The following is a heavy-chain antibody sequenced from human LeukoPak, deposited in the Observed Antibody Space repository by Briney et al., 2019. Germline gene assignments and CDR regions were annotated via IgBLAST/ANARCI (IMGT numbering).Heavy chain of an antibody. D-gene: IGHD6-13*01. J-gene: IGHJ4*02. Sequence: SETLSLTCTVSGGSISSYYRSWIRQPAGKGLEWIGRIYTSGSTNYNPSLKSRVAMSVDTSKNQFSLKLSSVTAADTAVYYCARGGMYSSSWPPSNWGQGTLVTVSS. CDR1: GGSISSYY. CDR3: ARGGMYSSSWPPSN. V-gene: IGHV4-4*07. CDR2: IYTSGST.